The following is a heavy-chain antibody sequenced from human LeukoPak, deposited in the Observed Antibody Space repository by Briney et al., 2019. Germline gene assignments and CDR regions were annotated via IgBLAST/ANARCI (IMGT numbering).Heavy chain of an antibody. D-gene: IGHD2-2*01. V-gene: IGHV1-69*13. J-gene: IGHJ6*02. CDR1: GGTFSSYA. Sequence: ASVKVSCKASGGTFSSYAISWVRQAPGQGLEWMGGIIPIFGTANYAQKFQGRVTITADESTSTAYMELSSLRSEDTAVYYCARGHPVHGDIVVVPAATYYYYGMDVWGQGTTVTVSS. CDR3: ARGHPVHGDIVVVPAATYYYYGMDV. CDR2: IIPIFGTA.